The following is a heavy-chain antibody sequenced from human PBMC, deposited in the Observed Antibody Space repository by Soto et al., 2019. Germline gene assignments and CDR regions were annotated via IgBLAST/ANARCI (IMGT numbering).Heavy chain of an antibody. CDR2: ISYDGSNK. V-gene: IGHV3-30*18. CDR1: GFTFSSYG. D-gene: IGHD6-13*01. J-gene: IGHJ4*02. CDR3: AKDRRAAAGWVGY. Sequence: QVQLVESGGGVVQPGRSLRLSCAASGFTFSSYGMHWVRQAPGKGLEWVAVISYDGSNKYYADSVKGRFTISRDNSKNTLYLQMNSLRAEDTAVYYCAKDRRAAAGWVGYWGQGTLVTVSS.